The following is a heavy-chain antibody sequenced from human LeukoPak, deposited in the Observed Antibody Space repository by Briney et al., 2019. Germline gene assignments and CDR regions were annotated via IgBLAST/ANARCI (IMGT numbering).Heavy chain of an antibody. V-gene: IGHV3-48*01. D-gene: IGHD1-14*01. J-gene: IGHJ4*02. CDR2: VSSSSRTI. CDR1: DFTFSTFT. CDR3: ARGSPRGGLDS. Sequence: GGSLRLSCAASDFTFSTFTMHWVRQAPGKGLEWVSSVSSSSRTINYADSVQGRSTVSRDNANNSMYLQINDLRREHTAVYYCARGSPRGGLDSWGQGTLVTVSS.